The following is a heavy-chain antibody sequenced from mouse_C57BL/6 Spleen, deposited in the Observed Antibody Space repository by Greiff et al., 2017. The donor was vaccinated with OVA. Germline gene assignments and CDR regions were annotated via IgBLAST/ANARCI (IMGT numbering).Heavy chain of an antibody. V-gene: IGHV1-69*01. Sequence: VQLQQPGAELVMPGASVKLSCKASGYTFTSYWMHWVKQRPGQGLEWIGEIDPSDSYTNYNQKFKGKSTLTVDKSSSTAYMQLSSLTSEDSAVYYSARSLYSNSYFDYWGQGTTLTVSS. CDR3: ARSLYSNSYFDY. J-gene: IGHJ2*01. CDR1: GYTFTSYW. CDR2: IDPSDSYT. D-gene: IGHD2-5*01.